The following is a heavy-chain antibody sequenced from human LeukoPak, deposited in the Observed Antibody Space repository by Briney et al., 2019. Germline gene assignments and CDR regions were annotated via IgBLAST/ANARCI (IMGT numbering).Heavy chain of an antibody. Sequence: PGGSLRLSCAAYGFTFSGSAMHWVRQASGKGLEWVGRIRSKANNYATAYAASVKGRFTISRDDSKNTAYLQMNSLKTENTTVYYCARLYEISSSTSCFDFDSWGQGTLVTVSS. CDR1: GFTFSGSA. V-gene: IGHV3-73*01. J-gene: IGHJ4*02. CDR2: IRSKANNYAT. D-gene: IGHD2-2*01. CDR3: ARLYEISSSTSCFDFDS.